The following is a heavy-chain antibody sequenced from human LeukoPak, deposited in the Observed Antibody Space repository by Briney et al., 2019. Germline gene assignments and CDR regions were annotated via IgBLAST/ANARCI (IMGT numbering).Heavy chain of an antibody. J-gene: IGHJ5*02. V-gene: IGHV1-69*06. D-gene: IGHD3-3*01. CDR3: AADFWVPGWFDP. CDR1: VGTFSNYA. Sequence: SVKVSCKASVGTFSNYAISRLRQAPAQGLEWMGGIIPIFGTANYAQKFQGRVTITADKSTSTAYMELSSLRSEDTAVYYCAADFWVPGWFDPGGQGTLVTVSS. CDR2: IIPIFGTA.